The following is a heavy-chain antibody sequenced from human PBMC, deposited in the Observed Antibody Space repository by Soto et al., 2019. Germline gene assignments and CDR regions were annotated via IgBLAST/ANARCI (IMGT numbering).Heavy chain of an antibody. J-gene: IGHJ4*02. CDR2: ISYDGSNK. CDR3: AKDKGITAQKYYFDY. Sequence: SGGSLRLSCAAAGFTFSSYVMHWVRQAPGKGLEWVAIISYDGSNKQYTESVKGRFTISRDNSKNTLFLQMNSLRAEDTAVYFCAKDKGITAQKYYFDYWGQGTLVTVSS. CDR1: GFTFSSYV. V-gene: IGHV3-30*18. D-gene: IGHD6-13*01.